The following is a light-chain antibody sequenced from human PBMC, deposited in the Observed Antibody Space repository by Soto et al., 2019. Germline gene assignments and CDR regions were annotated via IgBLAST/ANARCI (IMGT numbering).Light chain of an antibody. J-gene: IGLJ1*01. CDR3: CSYAGSSTYV. V-gene: IGLV2-23*02. Sequence: LTQPASVSGSPGQSITISCTGTSSDVGSYNLVSWYQQYPGKAPKVMIYEVSKRPSGVPNRFSGSKSGNTASLTISGLQAEDEADYYCCSYAGSSTYVFGTGSKLTVL. CDR2: EVS. CDR1: SSDVGSYNL.